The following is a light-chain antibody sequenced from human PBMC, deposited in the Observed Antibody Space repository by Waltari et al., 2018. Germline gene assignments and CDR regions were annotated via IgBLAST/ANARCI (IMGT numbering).Light chain of an antibody. J-gene: IGKJ2*01. Sequence: EIVMTQSPVTLSVSPGERATLSCRASQSITNNLAWYQQRPGHAPRLLIYSASTRATGIPARFSGSGSGTEFTLTISSLQSEDFAVYHCQQYNNWPRTFGPGTKLEIK. CDR3: QQYNNWPRT. CDR2: SAS. CDR1: QSITNN. V-gene: IGKV3-15*01.